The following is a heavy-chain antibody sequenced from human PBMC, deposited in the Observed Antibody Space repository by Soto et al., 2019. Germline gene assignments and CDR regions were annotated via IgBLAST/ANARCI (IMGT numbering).Heavy chain of an antibody. CDR1: GYTFTSYA. CDR3: ARDGVGFTAMVTATFDYYYYGMDV. J-gene: IGHJ6*02. Sequence: ASVKVSCKASGYTFTSYAMHWVRQAPGQRLEWMGWINAGNGNTKYSQKFQGRVTITRDTSASTAYMELSSLRSEDTAVYYCARDGVGFTAMVTATFDYYYYGMDVWGQGTTVTVSS. CDR2: INAGNGNT. V-gene: IGHV1-3*01. D-gene: IGHD5-18*01.